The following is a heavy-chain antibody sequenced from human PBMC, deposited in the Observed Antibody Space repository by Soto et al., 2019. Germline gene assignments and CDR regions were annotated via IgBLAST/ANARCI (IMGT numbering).Heavy chain of an antibody. J-gene: IGHJ6*02. D-gene: IGHD5-18*01. V-gene: IGHV4-30-4*01. CDR1: GGSISSGDYY. CDR2: IYYSGST. Sequence: QVQLQESGPGLVKPSQTLSLTCTVSGGSISSGDYYWSWIRQPPGKGLEGIGYIYYSGSTYYNPSLKSRVNISVDTSKNQFSRKLSSVTAADTAVYYCARVGYSYGYYYYYGMDVWGQGTTVTVSS. CDR3: ARVGYSYGYYYYYGMDV.